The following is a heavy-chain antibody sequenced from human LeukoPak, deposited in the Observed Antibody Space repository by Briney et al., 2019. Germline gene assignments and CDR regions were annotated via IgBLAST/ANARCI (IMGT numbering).Heavy chain of an antibody. D-gene: IGHD2-2*01. CDR3: ALNGGSTSCYDY. J-gene: IGHJ4*02. Sequence: SETLSLTCTVSGYSISSGYYWGWIRQPPGKGLEWIGSIYHSGSTYYNPSLKSRVTISVDTSKNQFSLKLSSVTAADTAVYYCALNGGSTSCYDYWGQGTLATVSS. CDR1: GYSISSGYY. CDR2: IYHSGST. V-gene: IGHV4-38-2*02.